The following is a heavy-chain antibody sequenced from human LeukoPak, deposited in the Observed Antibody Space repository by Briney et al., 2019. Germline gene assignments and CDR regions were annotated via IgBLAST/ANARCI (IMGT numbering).Heavy chain of an antibody. CDR2: ISYGGSNK. V-gene: IGHV3-30*03. Sequence: GGSLRLSCAASGFTFSSYGMHWVRQAPGKGLEWVAVISYGGSNKYYADSVKGRFTISRDNSKNTLYLQMNSLRAEDTAVYYCATDVDTAMVKFFDYWGQGTLVTVSS. D-gene: IGHD5-18*01. J-gene: IGHJ4*02. CDR3: ATDVDTAMVKFFDY. CDR1: GFTFSSYG.